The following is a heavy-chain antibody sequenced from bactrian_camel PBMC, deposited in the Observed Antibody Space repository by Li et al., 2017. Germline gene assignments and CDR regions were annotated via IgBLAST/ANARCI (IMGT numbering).Heavy chain of an antibody. CDR2: IYTAGGST. D-gene: IGHD6*01. CDR3: AAHYAGSCGVTFVPELDRVKLTFDH. J-gene: IGHJ4*01. CDR1: GYTYGVNC. Sequence: VQLVESGGGSVQAGGSLRLSCAASGYTYGVNCMGWLRQAPGKEREGVAGIYTAGGSTYYADSVKGRFTISKDNVKNTLYLQMNSLKPQDTATYYCAAHYAGSCGVTFVPELDRVKLTFDHLGRGTQVTVS. V-gene: IGHV3S54*01.